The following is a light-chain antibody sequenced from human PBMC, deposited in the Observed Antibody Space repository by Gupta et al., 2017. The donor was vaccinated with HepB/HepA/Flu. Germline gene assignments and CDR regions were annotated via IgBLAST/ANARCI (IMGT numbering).Light chain of an antibody. V-gene: IGLV5-45*02. CDR1: SDINVDPYQ. CDR3: MSWHSSTVV. CDR2: YNSDKDY. Sequence: QAVLTQPSSPSAPPGASARPPCTLRSDINVDPYQIYWYQQKPGSPPHYRLRYNSDKDYQQGAGVPGRFSGTKDASANAGILVIAGLQAADEADYYCMSWHSSTVVFGGGTKLTVL. J-gene: IGLJ2*01.